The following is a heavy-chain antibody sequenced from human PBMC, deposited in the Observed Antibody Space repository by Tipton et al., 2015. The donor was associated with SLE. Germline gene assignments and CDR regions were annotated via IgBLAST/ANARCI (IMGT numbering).Heavy chain of an antibody. CDR2: SYYSGST. Sequence: TLSLTCNVSGGSINKYYWNWIRQHPGKGLEWIGYSYYSGSTSYNPSLRSRVTISLDTSKNQFSLKLSTVTAADTAIYYCARGNQHSGYDGFDYWGQGTLVTVSS. CDR3: ARGNQHSGYDGFDY. D-gene: IGHD5-12*01. V-gene: IGHV4-31*03. J-gene: IGHJ4*02. CDR1: GGSINKYY.